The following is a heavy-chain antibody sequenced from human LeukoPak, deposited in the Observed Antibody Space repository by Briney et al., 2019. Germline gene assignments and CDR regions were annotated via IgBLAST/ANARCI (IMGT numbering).Heavy chain of an antibody. Sequence: GSLRLSCAASGFTFSSYWMSWVRQAPGKGLEWVANIKQDGSEKYYVDSVKGRFTISRDNAKNSLYLQMNSLGPEDTALYYCTKGQDGSYYRGYFDYWGQGTLVTVSS. J-gene: IGHJ4*02. V-gene: IGHV3-7*03. CDR2: IKQDGSEK. CDR3: TKGQDGSYYRGYFDY. D-gene: IGHD1-26*01. CDR1: GFTFSSYW.